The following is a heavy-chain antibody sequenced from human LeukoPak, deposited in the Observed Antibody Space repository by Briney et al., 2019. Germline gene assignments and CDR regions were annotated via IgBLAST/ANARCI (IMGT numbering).Heavy chain of an antibody. CDR3: ARAHYVWGGYRYTRWFDP. CDR2: INHSGST. Sequence: PSETLSLTCAVYGGSFSGYYWSWIRQPPGKGLEWIGEINHSGSTNYNPSLKSRVTISVDTSKSQFSLKLSSVTAADTAVYYCARAHYVWGGYRYTRWFDPWGQGTLVTVSS. J-gene: IGHJ5*02. V-gene: IGHV4-34*01. D-gene: IGHD3-16*02. CDR1: GGSFSGYY.